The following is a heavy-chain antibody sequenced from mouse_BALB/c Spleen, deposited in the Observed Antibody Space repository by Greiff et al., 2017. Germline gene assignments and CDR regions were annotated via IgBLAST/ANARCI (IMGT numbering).Heavy chain of an antibody. CDR1: GFSLTGYG. J-gene: IGHJ1*01. Sequence: VQRVESGPGLVAPSQSLSITCTVSGFSLTGYGVNWVRQPPGKGLEWLGMIWGDGSTDYNSALKSRLSISKDNSKSQVFLKMNSLQTDDTARYYCARDEGTTANYWYFDVWGAGTTVTVSS. CDR3: ARDEGTTANYWYFDV. V-gene: IGHV2-6-7*01. D-gene: IGHD1-2*01. CDR2: IWGDGST.